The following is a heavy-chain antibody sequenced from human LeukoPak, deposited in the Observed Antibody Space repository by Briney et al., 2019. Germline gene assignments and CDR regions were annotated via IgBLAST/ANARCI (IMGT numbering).Heavy chain of an antibody. CDR1: GFTFSSYA. CDR2: TSGSGGST. V-gene: IGHV3-23*01. D-gene: IGHD2-15*01. CDR3: AKLTSRIVVVVAAIDY. J-gene: IGHJ4*02. Sequence: PGGSLRLSCAASGFTFSSYAMSWVRQAPGKGLEWVSATSGSGGSTYYADPVKGRFTISRDNSKNTLYLQMNSLRAEDTAVYYCAKLTSRIVVVVAAIDYWGQGTLVTVSS.